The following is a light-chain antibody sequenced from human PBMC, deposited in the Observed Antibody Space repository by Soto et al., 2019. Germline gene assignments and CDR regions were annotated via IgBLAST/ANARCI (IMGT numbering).Light chain of an antibody. J-gene: IGLJ3*02. CDR1: NRDVGSYNL. V-gene: IGLV2-14*01. Sequence: QSALTQPASVSGSPGQSITIACTGTNRDVGSYNLVSWYQQRPGEAPKLIICEVRNRPSGISYRFTGSKSGNTASLTISGLQAEDEADYYCSSYTTTSTLVFGGGTKVTVL. CDR2: EVR. CDR3: SSYTTTSTLV.